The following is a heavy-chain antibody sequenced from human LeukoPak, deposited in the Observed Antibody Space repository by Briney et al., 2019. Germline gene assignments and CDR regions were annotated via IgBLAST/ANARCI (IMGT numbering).Heavy chain of an antibody. D-gene: IGHD5-12*01. CDR3: ARGGVATNVKN. Sequence: NPSQTLSLTCTVSGGSISSGGYYWSWIRQHPGKGLEWIGYIYYSGSTYYNPSLKSRVTISVDTSKNQFSLKLSSVTAADTAVYYCARGGVATNVKNWGQGTLVTVSS. J-gene: IGHJ4*02. V-gene: IGHV4-31*03. CDR2: IYYSGST. CDR1: GGSISSGGYY.